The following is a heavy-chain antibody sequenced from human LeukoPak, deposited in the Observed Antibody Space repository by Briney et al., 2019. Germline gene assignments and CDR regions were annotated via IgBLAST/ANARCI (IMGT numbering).Heavy chain of an antibody. CDR1: GGSISSGSYY. J-gene: IGHJ3*02. Sequence: PSQTLSLTCTVSGGSISSGSYYWSWIRQPAGKGLEWIGRIYTSGSTNYNPSLKSRVTISVDTSKNQFSLKLSSVTAADTAVYYCARPRGIYSSTWYGAFDIWGQGTMVTVSS. CDR3: ARPRGIYSSTWYGAFDI. V-gene: IGHV4-61*02. CDR2: IYTSGST. D-gene: IGHD6-13*01.